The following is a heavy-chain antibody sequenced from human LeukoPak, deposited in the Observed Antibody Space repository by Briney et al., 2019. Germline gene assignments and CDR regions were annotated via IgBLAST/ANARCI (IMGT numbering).Heavy chain of an antibody. Sequence: SETLSLTCTVSGGSISSYYWSWIRQPPGKGLEWIGYIYYSGSTNYNPPLKSRVTISVDTSKNQFSLKLSSVTAADTAVYYCARGYSSSWNNWFDPWGQGTLVTVSS. CDR1: GGSISSYY. CDR2: IYYSGST. V-gene: IGHV4-59*01. D-gene: IGHD6-13*01. CDR3: ARGYSSSWNNWFDP. J-gene: IGHJ5*02.